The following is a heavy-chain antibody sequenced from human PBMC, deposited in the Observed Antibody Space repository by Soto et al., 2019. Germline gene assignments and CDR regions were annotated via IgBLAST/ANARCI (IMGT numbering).Heavy chain of an antibody. D-gene: IGHD2-2*01. CDR1: GGTFGSYA. Sequence: QVQLVQSGAEVKKPGSSVKVSCKASGGTFGSYAISWVRQAPGQGLEWMGGIIPIPGTANYGQKFQGRVTIAADESTRTAYMELSSLRSEDTAVYYCARSQGSSTSLEIYYYYYCGMDVWGQGTTVTVSS. V-gene: IGHV1-69*01. CDR3: ARSQGSSTSLEIYYYYYCGMDV. J-gene: IGHJ6*02. CDR2: IIPIPGTA.